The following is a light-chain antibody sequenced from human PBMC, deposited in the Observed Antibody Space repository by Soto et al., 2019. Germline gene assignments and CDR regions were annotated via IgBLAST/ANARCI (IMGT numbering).Light chain of an antibody. V-gene: IGKV2-30*01. Sequence: LVMTQSPLSLPVTLGQPASISCRSSQSLVYRDGNTYLSWFHQRPGQSPRRLIYSVSNRDSGVPDRFSGSGSGTDFTLKISRVEAEDAGIYYCIQGTHWPWTFGQGTKVEIK. CDR3: IQGTHWPWT. J-gene: IGKJ1*01. CDR2: SVS. CDR1: QSLVYRDGNTY.